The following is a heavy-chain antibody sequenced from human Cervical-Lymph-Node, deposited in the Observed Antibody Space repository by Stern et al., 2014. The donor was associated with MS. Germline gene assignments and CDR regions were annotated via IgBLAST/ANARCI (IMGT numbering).Heavy chain of an antibody. CDR1: GYTFTGYY. Sequence: VQLVESGAEVKKPGASVKVSCKASGYTFTGYYMHWVRQAPGQGLEWMGWINPNSGGTNYAQKFQGWVTMTRDTSISTAYMELSRLRSDDTAVYYCARGSSSWPESLQYYFDYWGQGTLVTVSS. CDR2: INPNSGGT. D-gene: IGHD6-13*01. CDR3: ARGSSSWPESLQYYFDY. J-gene: IGHJ4*02. V-gene: IGHV1-2*04.